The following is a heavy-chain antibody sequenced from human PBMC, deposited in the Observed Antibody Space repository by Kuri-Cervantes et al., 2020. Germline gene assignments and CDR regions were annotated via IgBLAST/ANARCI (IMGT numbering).Heavy chain of an antibody. CDR1: GYTFTSYY. CDR2: INPSGGST. CDR3: ARAANGIAVAGRGYYFDY. Sequence: ASVKVSCKASGYTFTSYYMHWVRQAPGQGLEWVGIINPSGGSTSYAQKFQGRVTMTRDTSTSTVYMELSSLRSEDTAVYYCARAANGIAVAGRGYYFDYWGQGTLVTVSS. D-gene: IGHD6-19*01. J-gene: IGHJ4*02. V-gene: IGHV1-46*01.